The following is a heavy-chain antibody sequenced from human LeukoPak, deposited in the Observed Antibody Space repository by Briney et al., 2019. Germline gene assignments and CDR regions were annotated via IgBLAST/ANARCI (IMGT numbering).Heavy chain of an antibody. Sequence: GGSLRLSCAASGFTSSSYAMSWLRQAPGKGLEWVSAISGSGGNTYYADSVKGRFTISRDNSKNTLYLQMNSLRAEDSAAYYCAKLRSGTTGNVEIWGQGTMVTVSS. CDR3: AKLRSGTTGNVEI. CDR1: GFTSSSYA. CDR2: ISGSGGNT. V-gene: IGHV3-23*01. J-gene: IGHJ3*02. D-gene: IGHD1-26*01.